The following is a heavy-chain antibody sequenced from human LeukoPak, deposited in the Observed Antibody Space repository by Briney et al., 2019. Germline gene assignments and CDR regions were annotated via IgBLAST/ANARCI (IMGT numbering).Heavy chain of an antibody. J-gene: IGHJ4*02. Sequence: SGTLALTCTVSGGPISSWDYYWSWIPPPPGKGLEWIGYIYYSGSTYYNPSLKSRVTISVDTSKNQFSLKLSSVTAADTAVYYCAREMRVCTSISCPSYYFDYWGQGTLVTVSS. D-gene: IGHD2-2*01. CDR1: GGPISSWDYY. V-gene: IGHV4-30-4*01. CDR2: IYYSGST. CDR3: AREMRVCTSISCPSYYFDY.